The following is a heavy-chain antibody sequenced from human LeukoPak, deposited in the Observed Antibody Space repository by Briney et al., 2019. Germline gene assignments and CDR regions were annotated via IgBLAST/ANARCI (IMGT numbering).Heavy chain of an antibody. CDR3: TRGGSWCNGYYCYTDV. CDR2: VRTKPNNYAT. J-gene: IGHJ6*03. CDR1: GFTVSDSS. D-gene: IGHD2-8*01. Sequence: GGSLKLACEAFGFTVSDSSVHWVRQPSGKGLEWVGRVRTKPNNYATTYAASVKGRFFISRDDSKNTAYLQMNSLKTEDTAIYYRTRGGSWCNGYYCYTDVWGKGTTVVVSS. V-gene: IGHV3-73*01.